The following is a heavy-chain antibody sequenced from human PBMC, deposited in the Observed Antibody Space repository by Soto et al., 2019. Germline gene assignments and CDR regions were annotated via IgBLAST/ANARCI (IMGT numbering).Heavy chain of an antibody. CDR1: GFTFSSYS. J-gene: IGHJ4*02. D-gene: IGHD3-10*01. CDR2: ISSSSSYI. V-gene: IGHV3-21*01. CDR3: ARELGPSVLWFGEEPPHPASGYFDY. Sequence: GGSLRLSCAASGFTFSSYSMNWVRQAPGKGLEWVSSISSSSSYIYYADSVKGRFTISRDNAKNSLYLQMNSLRAEDTAVYYCARELGPSVLWFGEEPPHPASGYFDYWGQGTLVTVSS.